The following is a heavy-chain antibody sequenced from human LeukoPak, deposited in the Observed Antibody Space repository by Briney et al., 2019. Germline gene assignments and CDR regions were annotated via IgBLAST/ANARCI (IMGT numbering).Heavy chain of an antibody. CDR3: ARGYYYDSSGYFSFDY. CDR1: GFTFSSYA. J-gene: IGHJ4*02. D-gene: IGHD3-22*01. CDR2: ISGSGGST. V-gene: IGHV3-23*01. Sequence: GGSLRLSCAASGFTFSSYAMSWVRQAPGKGLEWVSAISGSGGSTYYADSVKGRFTISRDNSKNTLYLQMNSLRAEDTAVYYCARGYYYDSSGYFSFDYWGQGTLVTVSS.